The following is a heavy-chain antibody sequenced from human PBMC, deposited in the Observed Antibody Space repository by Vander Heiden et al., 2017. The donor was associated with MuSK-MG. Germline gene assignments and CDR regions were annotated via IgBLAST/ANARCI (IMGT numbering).Heavy chain of an antibody. CDR1: GDSVSSKSAA. J-gene: IGHJ5*02. Sequence: QVQLQQSGPGLVKSSQTLSLTCAIPGDSVSSKSAAWNWIRQSPSRGLEWLGRTYYRSKWYTDYAVSVESRITINPDTSKNQFSLHLNSVTPEDTAVYYCARHDDWPPRGWFDPWGQGTLVTVSS. D-gene: IGHD3-10*01. V-gene: IGHV6-1*01. CDR2: TYYRSKWYT. CDR3: ARHDDWPPRGWFDP.